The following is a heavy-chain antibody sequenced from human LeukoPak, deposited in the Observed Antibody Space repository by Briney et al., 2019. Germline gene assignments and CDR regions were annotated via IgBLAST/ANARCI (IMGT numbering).Heavy chain of an antibody. CDR2: IIPIFGTA. Sequence: GASGGVSCKASGGTFSSYAISWVRQAPGQGLEWMGGIIPIFGTANYAQKFQGRVTITADESTSTAYMELSSLRSEDTAVYYCASEGYYDSSGYTAEYFQHWGQGTLVTVSS. CDR1: GGTFSSYA. CDR3: ASEGYYDSSGYTAEYFQH. V-gene: IGHV1-69*13. D-gene: IGHD3-22*01. J-gene: IGHJ1*01.